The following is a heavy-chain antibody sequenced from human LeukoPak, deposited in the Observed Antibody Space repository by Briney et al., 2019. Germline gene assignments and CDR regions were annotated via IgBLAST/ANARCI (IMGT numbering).Heavy chain of an antibody. V-gene: IGHV1-69*13. D-gene: IGHD3-22*01. CDR2: IIPIFGTA. CDR3: ARDLYYYDSSGYYNAFDI. Sequence: SVKVSCKASGYTFNKYSISWVRQAPGQGLEWMGGIIPIFGTANYAQKFQGRVTITADESTSTAYMELSSLRSEDTAVYYCARDLYYYDSSGYYNAFDIWGQGTMVTVSS. CDR1: GYTFNKYS. J-gene: IGHJ3*02.